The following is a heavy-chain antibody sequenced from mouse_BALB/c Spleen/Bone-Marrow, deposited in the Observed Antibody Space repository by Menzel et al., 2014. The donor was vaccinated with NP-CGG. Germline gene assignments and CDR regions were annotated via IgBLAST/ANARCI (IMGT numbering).Heavy chain of an antibody. V-gene: IGHV1-4*01. D-gene: IGHD2-1*01. CDR1: GYTFTNYR. CDR3: ARRGIYYGNYFAY. J-gene: IGHJ3*01. CDR2: INPSTGYT. Sequence: QVQLQQSGAELAKPGASVKMSCKASGYTFTNYRMHWVKQRHGQGLEWIGYINPSTGYTEYNQKFKDKATLTADKSSSTAYMQLSSLTSEDSAVYYCARRGIYYGNYFAYWGQGTLVTVSA.